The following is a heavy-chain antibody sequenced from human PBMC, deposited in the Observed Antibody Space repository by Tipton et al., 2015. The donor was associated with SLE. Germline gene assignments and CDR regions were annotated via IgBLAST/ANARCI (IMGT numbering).Heavy chain of an antibody. CDR3: ARAAYSGSSVDY. CDR2: IHNSGST. Sequence: TLSLTCTVSGDFISNYYWTWIRQPAGKGLEWIGQIHNSGSTNYNPSLKSRVTVSLDTSKNQFSLQLRFVNAADTAVYYCARAAYSGSSVDYWGQGTLVTVSS. CDR1: GDFISNYY. V-gene: IGHV4-4*07. D-gene: IGHD1-26*01. J-gene: IGHJ4*02.